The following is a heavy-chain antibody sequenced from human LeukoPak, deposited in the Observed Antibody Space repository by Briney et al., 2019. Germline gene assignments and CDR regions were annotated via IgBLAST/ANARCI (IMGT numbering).Heavy chain of an antibody. CDR3: ARERWLHGVHAYNWFDP. V-gene: IGHV1-46*01. CDR2: INPSGGST. J-gene: IGHJ5*02. D-gene: IGHD5-24*01. CDR1: GYTFTSYY. Sequence: ASVKVSCKASGYTFTSYYMHWVRQAPGQGLEWIGIINPSGGSTSYAQKFQGRVTMTRDTSTSTVYMELSSLRSEDTAVYYCARERWLHGVHAYNWFDPWGQGTLVTVSS.